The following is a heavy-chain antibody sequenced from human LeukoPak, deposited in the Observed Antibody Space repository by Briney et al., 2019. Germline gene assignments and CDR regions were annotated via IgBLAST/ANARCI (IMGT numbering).Heavy chain of an antibody. CDR2: INSDGSST. D-gene: IGHD3-10*01. CDR3: ARGKAGVDTNWYFDL. V-gene: IGHV3-74*03. Sequence: PGGSLRLSCAASGFTFSSYWMHWVRQAPGKGLVWVSHINSDGSSTTYADSVKGRFTISRDNAKNTLYLQMNSLRAEDTTVYYCARGKAGVDTNWYFDLWGRGTLATVSS. CDR1: GFTFSSYW. J-gene: IGHJ2*01.